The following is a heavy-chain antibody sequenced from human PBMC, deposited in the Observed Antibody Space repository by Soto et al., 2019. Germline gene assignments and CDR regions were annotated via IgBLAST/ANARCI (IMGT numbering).Heavy chain of an antibody. D-gene: IGHD5-18*01. CDR1: GFTFSSYA. V-gene: IGHV3-23*01. CDR3: AKESSRGYSYGEPNYYYYYYMDV. CDR2: ISGSGGST. Sequence: EVQLLESGGGLVQPGGSLRLSCAASGFTFSSYAMSWVRQAPGKGLEWVSAISGSGGSTYYADSVKGRFTISRDNSKNTLYLQMNSLRAEDTAVYYCAKESSRGYSYGEPNYYYYYYMDVWGKGTTVTVSS. J-gene: IGHJ6*03.